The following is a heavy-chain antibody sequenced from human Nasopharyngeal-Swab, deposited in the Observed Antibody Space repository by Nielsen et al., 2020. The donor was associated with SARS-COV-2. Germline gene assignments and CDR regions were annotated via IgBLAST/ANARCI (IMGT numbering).Heavy chain of an antibody. V-gene: IGHV3-7*01. CDR3: ARDDIGYCTNGLCRAVGRYGMDV. J-gene: IGHJ6*02. D-gene: IGHD2-8*01. Sequence: GESLKISCAASGFTFSSYWMSWVRQAPGKGLEWVANIKQDGSEKYYVDSVKGRFTISRDNAKNSLYLQMNSLRAEDTAVYYCARDDIGYCTNGLCRAVGRYGMDVWGQGTTVTVSS. CDR2: IKQDGSEK. CDR1: GFTFSSYW.